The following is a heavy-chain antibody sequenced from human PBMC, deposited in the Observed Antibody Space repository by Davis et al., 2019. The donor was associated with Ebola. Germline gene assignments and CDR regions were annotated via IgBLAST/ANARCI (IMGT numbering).Heavy chain of an antibody. J-gene: IGHJ6*04. CDR3: TRRVDILTGYSYYYGMDV. D-gene: IGHD3-9*01. V-gene: IGHV1-46*03. Sequence: AASVKVSCKASGYTFTSYYMHWVRQAPGQGLEWMGIINPSGGSTSYAQKFQGRVTMTRDTSTSTVYMELSSLRSEDTAVYYCTRRVDILTGYSYYYGMDVWGKGTTVTVSS. CDR2: INPSGGST. CDR1: GYTFTSYY.